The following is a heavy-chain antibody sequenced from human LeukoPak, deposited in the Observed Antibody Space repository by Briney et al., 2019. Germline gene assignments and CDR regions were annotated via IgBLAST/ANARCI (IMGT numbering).Heavy chain of an antibody. CDR2: TYYRSKWSN. J-gene: IGHJ4*02. CDR1: GDSVSNNNAA. V-gene: IGHV6-1*01. Sequence: SQTLSLTCAISGDSVSNNNAAWNWIRQSPSRGLEWLGRTYYRSKWSNDYAVSVKSRITIHPDTSKNQFSRQLNSLTPEDTAVYYCARDLVGGLLFDYWGQGTLVAVSS. D-gene: IGHD2-21*02. CDR3: ARDLVGGLLFDY.